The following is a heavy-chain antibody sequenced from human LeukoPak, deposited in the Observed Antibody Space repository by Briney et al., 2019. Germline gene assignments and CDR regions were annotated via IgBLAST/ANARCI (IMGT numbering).Heavy chain of an antibody. CDR1: GFTFSSYW. CDR2: INSDGSST. J-gene: IGHJ5*02. D-gene: IGHD3/OR15-3a*01. Sequence: GGSLRLSCAASGFTFSSYWMHWVRQAPGKGLVWVSRINSDGSSTSYADSVKGRFTISSDNAKNTLYLQMNSLRAEDTAVYYCAREKFGRGWFDPWGQGTLVTVSS. V-gene: IGHV3-74*01. CDR3: AREKFGRGWFDP.